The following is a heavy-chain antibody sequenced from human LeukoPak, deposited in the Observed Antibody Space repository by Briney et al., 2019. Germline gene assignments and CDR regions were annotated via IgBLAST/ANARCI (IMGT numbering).Heavy chain of an antibody. CDR2: IYTSGST. D-gene: IGHD3-10*01. CDR1: GGSISSYY. CDR3: ARVNFSWFGSGDVVFDY. J-gene: IGHJ4*02. Sequence: PSETLSLTCTVSGGSISSYYWSWLRQPAGKGLEWIGRIYTSGSTNYNPSLKSRVTMSVDTSKNQFSLKLSSVTAADTAVYYCARVNFSWFGSGDVVFDYWGQGTLVTVSS. V-gene: IGHV4-4*07.